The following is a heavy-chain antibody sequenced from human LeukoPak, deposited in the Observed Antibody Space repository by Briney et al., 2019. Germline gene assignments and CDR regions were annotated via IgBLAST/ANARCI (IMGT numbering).Heavy chain of an antibody. V-gene: IGHV3-21*01. CDR2: ISSSSSYI. CDR1: GFTFSSYS. Sequence: GGSLRLSCAASGFTFSSYSMNWVRQAPGKGLEWVSSISSSSSYIYYADSVKGRFTISRDNAKNSLYLQINSLRAEDTAVYYCARDMAAAGTNDYWGQGTLVTVSS. CDR3: ARDMAAAGTNDY. D-gene: IGHD6-13*01. J-gene: IGHJ4*02.